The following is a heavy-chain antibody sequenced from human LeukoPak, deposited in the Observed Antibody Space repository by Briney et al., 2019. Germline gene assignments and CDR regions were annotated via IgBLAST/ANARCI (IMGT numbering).Heavy chain of an antibody. D-gene: IGHD3-22*01. CDR2: ISYDGSNK. J-gene: IGHJ4*02. V-gene: IGHV3-30-3*01. CDR1: GFTFSSYA. Sequence: GGSLRLSCAASGFTFSSYAMHWVRQAPGKGLEWVAVISYDGSNKYYADSVEGRFTISRDNSKNTLYLQMNSLRAEDTAVYYCARDLKNYYYESSGCLGYWGQGTLVTVSS. CDR3: ARDLKNYYYESSGCLGY.